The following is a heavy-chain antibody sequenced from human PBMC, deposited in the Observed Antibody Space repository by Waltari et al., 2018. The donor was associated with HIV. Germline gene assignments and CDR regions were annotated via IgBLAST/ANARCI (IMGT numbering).Heavy chain of an antibody. CDR1: GFPFSSYG. Sequence: QVQLVESGGGVVQPGRSLRLSCAASGFPFSSYGMHWVRQAPGKGLEWVAVISYDGSNKYYADSVKGRFTISRDNSKNTLYLQMNSLRAEDTAVYYCAKETYDSSGYYSCWGQGTLVTVSS. V-gene: IGHV3-30*18. J-gene: IGHJ4*02. CDR2: ISYDGSNK. D-gene: IGHD3-22*01. CDR3: AKETYDSSGYYSC.